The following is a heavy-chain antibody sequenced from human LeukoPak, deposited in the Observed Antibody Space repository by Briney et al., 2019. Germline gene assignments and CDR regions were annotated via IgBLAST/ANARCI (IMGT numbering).Heavy chain of an antibody. CDR2: ISRSAYTT. Sequence: GGSLRLSCAASGFIFDSYAMSWVRQAPGKGLEWVSLISRSAYTTYYGDSVKGRFTISRDNSKNTLYLQMNSLRVEDTAIYYCAKAEGSNPPFDYWGPGTLVTVSS. CDR1: GFIFDSYA. D-gene: IGHD4-23*01. V-gene: IGHV3-23*01. CDR3: AKAEGSNPPFDY. J-gene: IGHJ4*02.